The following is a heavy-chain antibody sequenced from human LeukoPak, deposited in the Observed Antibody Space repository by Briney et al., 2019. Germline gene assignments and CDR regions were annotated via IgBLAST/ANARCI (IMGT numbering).Heavy chain of an antibody. V-gene: IGHV3-30*18. J-gene: IGHJ4*02. D-gene: IGHD3-10*01. CDR3: AKDYYGSGSYYDY. CDR1: GFTFSSYG. CDR2: ISYDGSNK. Sequence: GRSLRLSCAASGFTFSSYGMHWVRQAPGKGLEWVAVISYDGSNKYYADSVKGRFTISRDNSKNTLYLQMNSLRAEDTAVYYCAKDYYGSGSYYDYWGQGTLVTVSS.